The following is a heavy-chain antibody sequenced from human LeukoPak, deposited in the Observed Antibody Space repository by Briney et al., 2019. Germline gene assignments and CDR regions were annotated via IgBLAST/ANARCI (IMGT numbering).Heavy chain of an antibody. V-gene: IGHV1-24*01. J-gene: IGHJ4*02. CDR1: GYTLTELS. D-gene: IGHD1-26*01. Sequence: GASVKVSCKVSGYTLTELSMHWVRQAPGKGLEWMGGFDPEDGETIYARKFQGRVTMTEDTSTDTAYMELSSLRSEDTAVYYCATARRIVGATIFDYWGQGTLVTVSS. CDR2: FDPEDGET. CDR3: ATARRIVGATIFDY.